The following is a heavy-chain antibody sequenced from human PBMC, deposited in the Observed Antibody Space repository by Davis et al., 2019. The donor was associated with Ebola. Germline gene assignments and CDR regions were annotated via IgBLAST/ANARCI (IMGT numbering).Heavy chain of an antibody. D-gene: IGHD1-1*01. CDR1: GGSISSSSYY. CDR2: IYYSGRT. CDR3: ARGDNYAY. V-gene: IGHV4-39*07. J-gene: IGHJ4*02. Sequence: SEALSLTCTVSGGSISSSSYYWGWIRQPKGKGREWTGSIYYSGRTYYNPSHKSRVTISVDTSKNQFSLKLSSVTAEDTAVYYRARGDNYAYWGQGTLVTVSS.